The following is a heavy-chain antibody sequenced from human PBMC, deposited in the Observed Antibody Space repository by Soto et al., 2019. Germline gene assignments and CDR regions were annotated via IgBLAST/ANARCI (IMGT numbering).Heavy chain of an antibody. Sequence: SVKVSCKASGFTFTSSAVQWVRQARGQRLEWMGWIVVGSGNTNYAQKFQERVTITRDMSTSTAYMELSSLRSEDTAVYYCAAGVGATIDWFDPWGQGTLVTVSS. D-gene: IGHD1-26*01. CDR3: AAGVGATIDWFDP. CDR2: IVVGSGNT. V-gene: IGHV1-58*01. J-gene: IGHJ5*02. CDR1: GFTFTSSA.